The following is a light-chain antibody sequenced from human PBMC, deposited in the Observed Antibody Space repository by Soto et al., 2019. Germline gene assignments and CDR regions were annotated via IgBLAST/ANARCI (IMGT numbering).Light chain of an antibody. J-gene: IGLJ2*01. CDR1: SSNIGSNT. CDR3: AAWDDSLNGPV. V-gene: IGLV1-44*01. Sequence: QPVLTQPPSASGTPGQRVTISCSGSSSNIGSNTVNWYQQLPGTAPKLLIYSNNQRPSGVPDRFSGSKSGTSASLAISGLQSEDKADYYCAAWDDSLNGPVFGGGTKLTVL. CDR2: SNN.